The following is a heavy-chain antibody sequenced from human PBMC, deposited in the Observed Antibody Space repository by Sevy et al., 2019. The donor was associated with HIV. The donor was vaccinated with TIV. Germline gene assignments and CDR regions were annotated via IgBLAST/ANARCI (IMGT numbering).Heavy chain of an antibody. J-gene: IGHJ3*02. Sequence: GGSLRLSCAASGFTFSSYSMNWVRQAPGKGLEWVSYISSSSSTIYYGDSVKGRFTISRENAKNSLYLQMNSLRAEDTAVYYCARVFSITIFWRRPDAFDIWGQGTMVTVSS. CDR2: ISSSSSTI. D-gene: IGHD3-3*01. V-gene: IGHV3-48*01. CDR1: GFTFSSYS. CDR3: ARVFSITIFWRRPDAFDI.